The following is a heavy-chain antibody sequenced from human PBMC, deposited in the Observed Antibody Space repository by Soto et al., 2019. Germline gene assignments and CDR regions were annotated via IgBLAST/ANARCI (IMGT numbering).Heavy chain of an antibody. D-gene: IGHD3-22*01. CDR1: GYTFTSYA. V-gene: IGHV1-3*01. Sequence: ASVKVSCKASGYTFTSYAMHWVCQAPGQRLEWMGWINAGNGNTKYSQKFQGRVTITRDTSASTAYMELSSLRSEDTAVYYCASAYYDSSGSDLYYFDYWGQGTLVTVSS. CDR3: ASAYYDSSGSDLYYFDY. J-gene: IGHJ4*02. CDR2: INAGNGNT.